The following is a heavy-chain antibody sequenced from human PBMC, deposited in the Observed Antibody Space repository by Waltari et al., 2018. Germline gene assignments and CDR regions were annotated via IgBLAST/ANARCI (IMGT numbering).Heavy chain of an antibody. CDR3: ARLWFGELGDYYGMDV. CDR2: MNPNSGNT. J-gene: IGHJ6*02. Sequence: TFTSYDINWVRQATGQGLEWMGWMNPNSGNTGYAQKFQGRVTMTRNTSISTAYMELSSLRSEDTAVYYCARLWFGELGDYYGMDVWGQGTTVTVSS. D-gene: IGHD3-10*01. CDR1: TFTSYD. V-gene: IGHV1-8*01.